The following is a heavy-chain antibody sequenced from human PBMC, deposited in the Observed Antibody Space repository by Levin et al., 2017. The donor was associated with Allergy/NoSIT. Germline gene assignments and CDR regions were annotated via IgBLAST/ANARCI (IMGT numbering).Heavy chain of an antibody. CDR1: GFTFSNAW. V-gene: IGHV3-15*01. D-gene: IGHD2-15*01. J-gene: IGHJ4*02. CDR2: IKSKTDGGTT. Sequence: KSGGSLRLSCAASGFTFSNAWMSWVRQAPGKGLEWVGRIKSKTDGGTTDYAAPVKGRFTISRDDSKNTLYLQMNSLKSEDTAVYYCTTDVEDDVRDYWGQGTLVTVSS. CDR3: TTDVEDDVRDY.